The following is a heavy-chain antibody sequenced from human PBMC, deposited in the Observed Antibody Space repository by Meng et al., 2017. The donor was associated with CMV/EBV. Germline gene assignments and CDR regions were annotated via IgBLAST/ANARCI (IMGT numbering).Heavy chain of an antibody. CDR1: GGSFSSYY. D-gene: IGHD3-3*01. V-gene: IGHV4-34*01. CDR3: ARGRGNDFWSGYSTTEFDP. CDR2: SNHSGSA. J-gene: IGHJ5*02. Sequence: GSLRLSCAVYGGSFSSYYWSWIRQLPGKGLEWIGESNHSGSANYNPSLKSRVSISVDTSKNQFSLKLSSVTAADTAVYYCARGRGNDFWSGYSTTEFDPWGQGTLVTVSS.